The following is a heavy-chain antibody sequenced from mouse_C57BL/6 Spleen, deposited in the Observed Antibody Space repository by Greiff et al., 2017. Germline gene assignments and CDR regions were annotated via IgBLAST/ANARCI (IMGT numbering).Heavy chain of an antibody. CDR3: TRASDYSNTPFEN. D-gene: IGHD2-5*01. CDR1: GYTFTSYW. V-gene: IGHV1-5*01. CDR2: IYPGNSDT. J-gene: IGHJ2*01. Sequence: EVQLQQSGTVLARPGASVKMSCKTSGYTFTSYWMHWVKQRPGQGLEWIGAIYPGNSDTSYNQKFKGKAKLTAVTSASTAYMELSSLTNADSAVYFCTRASDYSNTPFENWGHSTTLTVSS.